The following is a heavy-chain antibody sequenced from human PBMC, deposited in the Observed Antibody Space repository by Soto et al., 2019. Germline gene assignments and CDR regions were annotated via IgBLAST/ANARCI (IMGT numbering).Heavy chain of an antibody. CDR3: AHSVGKVAARGDAFDS. J-gene: IGHJ3*02. Sequence: QITLKESGPTLVKPTQTLTLTCTFSGFSLSTSGVGVGWIRQPPGTALEWLALIYWDDDKRYSPSLKSRLTITKDTSKSPVVLTMTNIDSVATATYYRAHSVGKVAARGDAFDSSVQGRMVTVSS. D-gene: IGHD3-10*01. CDR2: IYWDDDK. CDR1: GFSLSTSGVG. V-gene: IGHV2-5*02.